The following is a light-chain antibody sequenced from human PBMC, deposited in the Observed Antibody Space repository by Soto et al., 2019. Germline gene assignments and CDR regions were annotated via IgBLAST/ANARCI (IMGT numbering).Light chain of an antibody. CDR1: QSIDGW. V-gene: IGKV1-5*03. CDR2: KAS. J-gene: IGKJ1*01. CDR3: QQYNSYRA. Sequence: DIQMTQSPSTLSASVGDRVTITCRASQSIDGWLAWYQEKPGKAPKLLIYKASSLVIGVPSRFSGSGSGTEFTLTISSLQPDDAATYYCQQYNSYRAFGQGTKVDIK.